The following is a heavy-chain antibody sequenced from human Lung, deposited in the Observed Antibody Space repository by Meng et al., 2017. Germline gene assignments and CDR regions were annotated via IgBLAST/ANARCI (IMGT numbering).Heavy chain of an antibody. D-gene: IGHD4-11*01. CDR1: GGSFSDYY. Sequence: LQTWGAGLLKPSGTLSLTCVVSGGSFSDYYWSWIRQPPGKGLEWIGEINHSGSTNYNPSLESRATISVDTSQNNLSLKLSSVTAADSAVYYCARGPTTMAHDFDYWGQGTLVTVSS. CDR2: INHSGST. V-gene: IGHV4-34*01. J-gene: IGHJ4*02. CDR3: ARGPTTMAHDFDY.